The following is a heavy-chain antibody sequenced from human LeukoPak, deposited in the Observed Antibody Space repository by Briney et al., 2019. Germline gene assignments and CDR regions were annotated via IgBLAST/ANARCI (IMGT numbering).Heavy chain of an antibody. CDR3: ARVYCSRTSCYGGLDY. CDR1: GGSFSGYY. Sequence: SETLSLTCAVYGGSFSGYYWSWIRQSPGEGLEWIGEINHSGTTNYNPSLKSRVTISVDTSNNQFSLKLSSVTAADTAVYYCARVYCSRTSCYGGLDYWGQGTLVTVSS. D-gene: IGHD2-2*01. CDR2: INHSGTT. J-gene: IGHJ4*02. V-gene: IGHV4-34*01.